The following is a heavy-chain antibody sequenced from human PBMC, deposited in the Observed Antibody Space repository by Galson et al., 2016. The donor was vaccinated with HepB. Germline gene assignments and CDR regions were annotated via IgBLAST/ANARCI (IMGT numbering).Heavy chain of an antibody. D-gene: IGHD4-23*01. CDR3: AKPTAMITPAGGRNWFFDL. V-gene: IGHV4-39*02. J-gene: IGHJ2*01. CDR1: GGSITDNLYY. CDR2: MFYGWPA. Sequence: SETLSLTCSVSGGSITDNLYYWSWIRQPPGKALEWLGSMFYGWPALYRPSLKSPVTISVDSSKNHFSLRLSSVTAADTAVFFCAKPTAMITPAGGRNWFFDLWGRGTLVTVSS.